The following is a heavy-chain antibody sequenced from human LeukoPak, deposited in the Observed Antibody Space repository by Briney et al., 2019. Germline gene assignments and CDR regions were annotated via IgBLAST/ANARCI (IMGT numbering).Heavy chain of an antibody. Sequence: GGSLRLSCAASGVTFSSYAMSWVRQAPGKGLEWVSAISGSGGSTYYADSVKGRITISRDNSKNTLYLQMNSLRAEDTAVYYCAKVRGMTAQAHYDYWGQGALVTVSS. CDR3: AKVRGMTAQAHYDY. V-gene: IGHV3-23*01. CDR2: ISGSGGST. CDR1: GVTFSSYA. J-gene: IGHJ4*02. D-gene: IGHD2-21*02.